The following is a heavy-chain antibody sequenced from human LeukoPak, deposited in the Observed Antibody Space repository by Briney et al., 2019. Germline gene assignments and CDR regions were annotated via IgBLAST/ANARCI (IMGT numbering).Heavy chain of an antibody. J-gene: IGHJ4*02. CDR1: GFTFSSYS. V-gene: IGHV3-23*01. CDR2: ISGSGGST. Sequence: GGSLRLSCAASGFTFSSYSMSWVRQAPGKGLEWVSAISGSGGSTYYADSVKGRFTISRDNSMNTLYLQMDSLRAEDTAVYYCARDRGGVGIDYWGQGTLVTVSS. D-gene: IGHD2-8*02. CDR3: ARDRGGVGIDY.